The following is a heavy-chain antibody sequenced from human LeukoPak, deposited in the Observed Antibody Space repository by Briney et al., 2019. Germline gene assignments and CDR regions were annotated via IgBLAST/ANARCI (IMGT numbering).Heavy chain of an antibody. V-gene: IGHV3-66*04. J-gene: IGHJ4*02. Sequence: GGSLRLSCAASGFTVSSNYMSWVRQAPGKGLEWVSVIYSGGSTYYADSVKGRFTISRDNSKNTLYLQMNSLRAEDTAVYYCARQTYDSSGYYFWGGRGTFDYWGQGTLVTVSS. D-gene: IGHD3-22*01. CDR3: ARQTYDSSGYYFWGGRGTFDY. CDR1: GFTVSSNY. CDR2: IYSGGST.